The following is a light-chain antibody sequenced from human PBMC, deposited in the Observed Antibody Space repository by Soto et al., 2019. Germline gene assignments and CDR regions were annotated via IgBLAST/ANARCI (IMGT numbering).Light chain of an antibody. CDR1: LSVGNRY. CDR2: GAS. J-gene: IGKJ2*01. V-gene: IGKV3-20*01. Sequence: EIVVRQSPGTLSLSPGETATLSCRASLSVGNRYLAWDQQKPGQAPRLIIYGASNRATGIPDRFSGSGSGKDCILTISGLEPEDFAVFYCQQYINSPQTFGQGTQLQI. CDR3: QQYINSPQT.